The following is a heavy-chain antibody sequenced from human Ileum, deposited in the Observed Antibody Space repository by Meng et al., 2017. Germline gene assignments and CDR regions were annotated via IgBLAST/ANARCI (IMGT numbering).Heavy chain of an antibody. CDR3: AHRRGMSTTGGLFDP. V-gene: IGHV2-5*01. Sequence: QTTLKDSGPPLVQPNQTVTLTCTFSGFSLSTVGGGGGWIRQPPGKALEWLAVIYWSDEKRYSPTLKSRLTITKDTSKNQVVLTVTNMDTVDTATYYCAHRRGMSTTGGLFDPWGQGTLVTVSS. J-gene: IGHJ5*02. CDR2: IYWSDEK. CDR1: GFSLSTVGGG. D-gene: IGHD1-1*01.